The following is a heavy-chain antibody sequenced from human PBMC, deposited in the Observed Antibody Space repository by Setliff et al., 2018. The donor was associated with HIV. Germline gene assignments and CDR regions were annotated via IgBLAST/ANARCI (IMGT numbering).Heavy chain of an antibody. V-gene: IGHV3-23*01. D-gene: IGHD3-22*01. CDR3: AKELAASGLGYFDS. CDR2: ILSTGERT. Sequence: GGSLRLSCAASGFTFSNYAMSWVRQAPGEGLELVSAILSTGERTFYADSVKGRFTISRDNSKNTVYLQMNSLRAEDTAEYYCAKELAASGLGYFDSWGRGILVTVSS. CDR1: GFTFSNYA. J-gene: IGHJ4*02.